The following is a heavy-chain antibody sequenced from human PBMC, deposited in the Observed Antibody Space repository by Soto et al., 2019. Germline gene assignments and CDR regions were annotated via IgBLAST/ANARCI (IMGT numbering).Heavy chain of an antibody. CDR1: GFTFSSYA. D-gene: IGHD3-16*02. CDR2: ISGSGGST. V-gene: IGHV3-23*01. CDR3: ARVRYDYVWGSYRSQNPDY. J-gene: IGHJ4*02. Sequence: GGSLRLSCAASGFTFSSYAMSWVRQAPGKGLEWVSAISGSGGSTYYADSVKGRFTISRDNAKNSLYLQMNSLRAEDTAVYYCARVRYDYVWGSYRSQNPDYWGQGTLVTVSS.